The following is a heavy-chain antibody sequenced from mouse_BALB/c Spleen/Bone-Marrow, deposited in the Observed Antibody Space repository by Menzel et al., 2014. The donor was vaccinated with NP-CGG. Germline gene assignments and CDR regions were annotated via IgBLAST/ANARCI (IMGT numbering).Heavy chain of an antibody. V-gene: IGHV1S53*02. CDR2: ISPGDGVI. CDR3: KRSLGRFAY. CDR1: GYTFTDHA. J-gene: IGHJ3*01. Sequence: VQLQQSDAELVKPGASVKIPCKASGYTFTDHAIHWVKQKPEQGLEWIGYISPGDGVIKYNEKFKGKAILTADKSSSTAYMQLNSLTSEDSAVYFCKRSLGRFAYWGQGTLVTVSA. D-gene: IGHD4-1*01.